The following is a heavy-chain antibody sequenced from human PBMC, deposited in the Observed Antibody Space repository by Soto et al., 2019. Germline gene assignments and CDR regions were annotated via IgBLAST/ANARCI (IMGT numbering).Heavy chain of an antibody. CDR1: GFTFSSYA. Sequence: VQLVESGGGVVQPGRSLRLSCAASGFTFSSYAMHWVRQAPGKGLEWVAVISYDGSNKYYADSVKGRFTISRDNSKNTLYLQMNSLRAEDTAVYYCASGEDIVVVVAATAGPPGTHWGQGTLVTVSS. D-gene: IGHD2-15*01. J-gene: IGHJ4*02. CDR2: ISYDGSNK. CDR3: ASGEDIVVVVAATAGPPGTH. V-gene: IGHV3-30-3*01.